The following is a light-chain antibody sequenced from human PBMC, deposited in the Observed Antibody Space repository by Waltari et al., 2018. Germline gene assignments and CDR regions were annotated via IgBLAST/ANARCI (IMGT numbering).Light chain of an antibody. V-gene: IGLV2-14*03. CDR2: DAT. CDR1: RGDVGGYDL. Sequence: QSALTQPASVSGSPGQSITISCTGTRGDVGGYDLVSWYQQHPGKAPKLMIYDATNRPSGVSDRFSASTSGNTASLTISDRRPEDEAEYYCSSFTSSSTGIFGSGTTVTVL. CDR3: SSFTSSSTGI. J-gene: IGLJ1*01.